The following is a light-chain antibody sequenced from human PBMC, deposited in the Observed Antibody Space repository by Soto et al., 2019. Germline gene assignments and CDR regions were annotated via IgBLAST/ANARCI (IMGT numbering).Light chain of an antibody. CDR3: GKWDSSLSGYV. CDR2: END. V-gene: IGLV1-51*02. Sequence: QSVLTQPPSVSAARGQKVTISCYGSTSNIGNNYVSWFQQLPGTAPKLLIYENDKRPSGIPDRFSGSTSGTSATLGITGLQTGDEADYYCGKWDSSLSGYVFATGTKVTVL. J-gene: IGLJ1*01. CDR1: TSNIGNNY.